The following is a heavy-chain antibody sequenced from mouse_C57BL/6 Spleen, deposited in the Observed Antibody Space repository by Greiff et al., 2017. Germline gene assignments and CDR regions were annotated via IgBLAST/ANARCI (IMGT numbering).Heavy chain of an antibody. D-gene: IGHD3-2*02. CDR2: IYPGSGNT. J-gene: IGHJ2*01. V-gene: IGHV1-76*01. CDR1: GYTFTDYY. Sequence: VQLQESGAELVRPGASVKLSCKASGYTFTDYYINWVKQRPGQGLEWIARIYPGSGNTYYNEKFKGKATLTAEKSSSTAYMQLSSLTSEDSAVYFCAREGTAQATYYFDYWGQGTTLTVSS. CDR3: AREGTAQATYYFDY.